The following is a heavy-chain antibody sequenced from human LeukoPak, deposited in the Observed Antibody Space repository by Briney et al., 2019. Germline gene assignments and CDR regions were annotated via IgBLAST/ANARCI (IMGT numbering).Heavy chain of an antibody. Sequence: PGGSLRLSCAVSGFTFSNFAMNWVRQAPGKGLEWVASISSTSAYIYYADSLKGRFTISRDNAKNSLYLHLNSLKVEDTALYYCASGSTLDYWGLGTLVTVSS. CDR3: ASGSTLDY. CDR1: GFTFSNFA. V-gene: IGHV3-21*01. D-gene: IGHD6-25*01. CDR2: ISSTSAYI. J-gene: IGHJ4*02.